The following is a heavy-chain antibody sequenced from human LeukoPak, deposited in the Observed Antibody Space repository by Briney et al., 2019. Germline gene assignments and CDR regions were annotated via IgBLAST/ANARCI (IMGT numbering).Heavy chain of an antibody. D-gene: IGHD4-17*01. V-gene: IGHV4-34*01. CDR1: GGSFSDYY. CDR2: INHSGST. CDR3: ARGPFLTTRPP. Sequence: SETLSLTCAVYGGSFSDYYWSWIRQPPGKGLEWIGEINHSGSTSYNPSLKSRVTISVDTSKNQFSLKVSSVTAADTAVYYCARGPFLTTRPPWGQGTLVTVSS. J-gene: IGHJ5*02.